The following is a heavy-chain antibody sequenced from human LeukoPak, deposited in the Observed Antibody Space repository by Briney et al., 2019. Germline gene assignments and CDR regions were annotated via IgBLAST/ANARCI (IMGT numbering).Heavy chain of an antibody. V-gene: IGHV3-48*04. CDR1: GFTFSSYS. CDR3: ARDLDV. Sequence: PGRSLRLSCAASGFTFSSYSMNWVRQAPGKGLEWVSYIRSTSSTIFYADSVKGRFTISRDNAKNSLYVQMNSLRAEDTAVYYCARDLDVWGQGTTVTVSS. CDR2: IRSTSSTI. J-gene: IGHJ6*02.